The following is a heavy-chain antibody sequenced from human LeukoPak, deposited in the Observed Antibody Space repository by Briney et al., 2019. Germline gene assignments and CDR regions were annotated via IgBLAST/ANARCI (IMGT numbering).Heavy chain of an antibody. J-gene: IGHJ4*02. Sequence: ASVKVSCKASGGTFSSYAISWVRQAPGQGLEWMGGIIPIFGTANYAQKFQGRVTITADESTSTAYMELSSLRSEDTAVYYCARGGKSSGWSPNFDSGGQETLVTVSS. CDR1: GGTFSSYA. V-gene: IGHV1-69*01. CDR2: IIPIFGTA. CDR3: ARGGKSSGWSPNFDS. D-gene: IGHD6-13*01.